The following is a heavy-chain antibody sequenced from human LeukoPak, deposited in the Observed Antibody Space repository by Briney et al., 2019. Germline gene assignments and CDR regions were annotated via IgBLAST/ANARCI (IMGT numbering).Heavy chain of an antibody. CDR3: AKDTSSSGWYDY. Sequence: PGGSLRLSCAASGFTFDDYAMHWVRQAPGKGLEWVSGISWNSGSIGYADSVKGRFTISRDNAKNSLYLQMNSLRAEDTALYYCAKDTSSSGWYDYWGQGTLVTVSS. V-gene: IGHV3-9*01. CDR1: GFTFDDYA. J-gene: IGHJ4*02. D-gene: IGHD6-19*01. CDR2: ISWNSGSI.